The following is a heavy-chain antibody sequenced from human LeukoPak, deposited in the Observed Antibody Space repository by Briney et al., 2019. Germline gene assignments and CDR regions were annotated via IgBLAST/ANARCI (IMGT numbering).Heavy chain of an antibody. J-gene: IGHJ3*02. Sequence: SETLSLTCTVSGGSISSSSYYWGWIRQPPGKGLKWIGSIYYSGSTNYNPSLKSRVTMSVDTSKNQFSLKLSSVTAADTAVYYCARGDGYGGNAFDIWGQGTMVTVSS. CDR3: ARGDGYGGNAFDI. CDR2: IYYSGST. V-gene: IGHV4-39*07. D-gene: IGHD5-24*01. CDR1: GGSISSSSYY.